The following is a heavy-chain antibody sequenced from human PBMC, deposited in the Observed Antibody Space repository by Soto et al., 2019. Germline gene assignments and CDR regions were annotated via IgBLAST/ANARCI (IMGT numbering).Heavy chain of an antibody. Sequence: GESLKISCKGSGYSFTSYWIGWVRQMPGKGLEWMGIIYPGDSDTRYSPSFQGQVTISADKSISTAYLQWSSLKASDTAMYYCARSKPDGELYGNFKFDYWGQGTLVTVSS. CDR2: IYPGDSDT. J-gene: IGHJ4*02. CDR1: GYSFTSYW. D-gene: IGHD3-10*01. V-gene: IGHV5-51*01. CDR3: ARSKPDGELYGNFKFDY.